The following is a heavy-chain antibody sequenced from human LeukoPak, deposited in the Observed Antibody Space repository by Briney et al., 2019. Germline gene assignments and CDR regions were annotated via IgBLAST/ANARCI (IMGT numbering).Heavy chain of an antibody. V-gene: IGHV4-59*05. D-gene: IGHD2-2*01. CDR1: GASMSSNY. CDR3: AKRAVTTAAYLWFDP. J-gene: IGHJ5*02. CDR2: RYYSGST. Sequence: SETLSLTCNVSGASMSSNYWSWIRQPPGKGLEWIGSRYYSGSTYYNPSLKSRVTISVDTSKNQFSLKLSSVTAADTAVYYCAKRAVTTAAYLWFDPWGQGTLVTVSS.